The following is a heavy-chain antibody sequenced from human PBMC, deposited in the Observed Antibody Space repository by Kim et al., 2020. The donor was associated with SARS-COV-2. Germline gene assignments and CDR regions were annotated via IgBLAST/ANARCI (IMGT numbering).Heavy chain of an antibody. Sequence: SVKVSCKASGGTFSSYAISWVRQAPGQGLEWMGGIIPIFGTANYAQKFQGRVTITADESTSTAYMELSSLRSEDTAVYYCARGYYYDXXGYYYPXXXWGQGTXXTXSS. J-gene: IGHJ4*02. CDR2: IIPIFGTA. CDR1: GGTFSSYA. CDR3: ARGYYYDXXGYYYPXXX. V-gene: IGHV1-69*13. D-gene: IGHD3-22*01.